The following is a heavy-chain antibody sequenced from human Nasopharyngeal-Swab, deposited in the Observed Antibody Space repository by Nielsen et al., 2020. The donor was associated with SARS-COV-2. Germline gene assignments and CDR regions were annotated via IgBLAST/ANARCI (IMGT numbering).Heavy chain of an antibody. CDR3: ARPRATYSSGWYYFDY. Sequence: GESLKISCKGSGYSFTSYWIGWVRQIPGKGLEWMGIIYPGDSDTRYSPSFQGQVTISADKSISTAYLQWSSLKASDTAMYYCARPRATYSSGWYYFDYWGQGTLVTVSS. D-gene: IGHD6-19*01. J-gene: IGHJ4*02. CDR1: GYSFTSYW. CDR2: IYPGDSDT. V-gene: IGHV5-51*01.